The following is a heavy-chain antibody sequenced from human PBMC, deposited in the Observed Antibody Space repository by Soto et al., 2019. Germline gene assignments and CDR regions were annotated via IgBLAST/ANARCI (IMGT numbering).Heavy chain of an antibody. J-gene: IGHJ4*02. V-gene: IGHV1-3*05. D-gene: IGHD1-20*01. CDR2: INAGNGNT. Sequence: QVQLVQSGAEEKKPGASVKVSCKASGYTFTSYAMHWVRQAPGQRLEWMGWINAGNGNTKYSQKFQGRVTITRDTSASTAYMRLSSLRSEATAVYYCARGITLPTPLDYWGQGTLVPVSS. CDR1: GYTFTSYA. CDR3: ARGITLPTPLDY.